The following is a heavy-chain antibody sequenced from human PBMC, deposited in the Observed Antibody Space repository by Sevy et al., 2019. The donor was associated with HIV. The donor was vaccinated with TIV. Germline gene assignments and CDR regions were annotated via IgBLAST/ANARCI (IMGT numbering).Heavy chain of an antibody. CDR3: TRWSGSQSIFDS. J-gene: IGHJ4*02. CDR1: GFTFDDYC. Sequence: GGSLRLSCTASGFTFDDYCMSWVRQAPGKGLEWISFIKSKALGGTTGNAASVEGRFTISRDDSKNVAYPQMNNLKTEDTALYYCTRWSGSQSIFDSWGQGTLVTVSS. CDR2: IKSKALGGTT. D-gene: IGHD1-26*01. V-gene: IGHV3-49*04.